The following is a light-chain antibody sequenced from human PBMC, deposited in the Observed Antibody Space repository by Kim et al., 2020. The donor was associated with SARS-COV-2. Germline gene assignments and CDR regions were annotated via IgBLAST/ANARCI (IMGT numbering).Light chain of an antibody. J-gene: IGKJ1*01. CDR1: QGISSY. CDR3: QQYYSYLWT. CDR2: AAS. V-gene: IGKV1-8*01. Sequence: ASTGDRVTITCRASQGISSYLAWYQQKPGKAPKLLIYAASTLQSGVPSRFSSSGSGTDFTLTISCLQSEDFATYYCQQYYSYLWTFGQGTKVDIK.